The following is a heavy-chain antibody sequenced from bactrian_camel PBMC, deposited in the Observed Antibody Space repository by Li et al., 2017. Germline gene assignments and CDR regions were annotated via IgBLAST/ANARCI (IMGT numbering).Heavy chain of an antibody. CDR3: AADVGSMSGNCQPNY. Sequence: QLVESGGGSVQAGGSLRLSCTASGFTYSRYCMGWFRQVPGKKREEVAAIDSDGDTNYAHSVKGRFTISRDNARNTYYPQMNTLKPEDTAMYYCAADVGSMSGNCQPNYWGQGTQVTVSS. CDR1: GFTYSRYC. V-gene: IGHV3S9*01. D-gene: IGHD6*01. CDR2: IDSDGDT. J-gene: IGHJ4*01.